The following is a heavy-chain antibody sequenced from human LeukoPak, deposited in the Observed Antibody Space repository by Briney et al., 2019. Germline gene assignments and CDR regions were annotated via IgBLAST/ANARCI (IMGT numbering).Heavy chain of an antibody. CDR2: IGIDSGNT. V-gene: IGHV3-48*01. J-gene: IGHJ4*02. CDR1: GFTFSDYS. Sequence: GGSLRLSCAASGFTFSDYSMNWVRQAPGKGLEWTSYIGIDSGNTNYADSVKGRFTISGDKAKNSLYLQMNSLRAEDTAVYYCARDFRGSGSYFAGDISGLFDYWGQGTLVTVSS. D-gene: IGHD3-10*01. CDR3: ARDFRGSGSYFAGDISGLFDY.